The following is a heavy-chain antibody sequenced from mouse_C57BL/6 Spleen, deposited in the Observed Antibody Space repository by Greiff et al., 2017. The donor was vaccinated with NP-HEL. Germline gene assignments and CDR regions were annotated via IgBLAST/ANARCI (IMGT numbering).Heavy chain of an antibody. V-gene: IGHV5-6*01. J-gene: IGHJ4*01. CDR2: ISSGGSYT. CDR3: ATRYDGQDMDD. CDR1: GFTFSSYG. D-gene: IGHD2-3*01. Sequence: EVKVVESGGDLVKPGGSLKLSCAASGFTFSSYGMSWVRQTPDKRLEWVATISSGGSYTYYPDSVKGRFTISRDNAKNTLYLQMSSLKSEDTAMYNCATRYDGQDMDDWGQGTSVTVSS.